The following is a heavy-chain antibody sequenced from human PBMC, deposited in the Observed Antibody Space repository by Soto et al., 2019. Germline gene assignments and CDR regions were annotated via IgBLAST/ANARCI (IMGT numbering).Heavy chain of an antibody. J-gene: IGHJ4*02. CDR3: ARGRTTLDY. CDR1: GGSISSYY. V-gene: IGHV4-59*01. D-gene: IGHD4-17*01. CDR2: IYYSGST. Sequence: SETLSLTCTVSGGSISSYYWSWIRQPPGKGLEYIGYIYYSGSTNYNPSLRSRVTISGDTSKNQFSLKLSSVTPADTAKYCCARGRTTLDYWGQGALVTVSS.